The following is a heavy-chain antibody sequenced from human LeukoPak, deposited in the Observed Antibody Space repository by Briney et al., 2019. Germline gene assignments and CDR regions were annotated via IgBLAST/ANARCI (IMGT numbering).Heavy chain of an antibody. V-gene: IGHV3-23*01. CDR2: ISGSSWNT. CDR1: GFTFSSYG. D-gene: IGHD4-23*01. CDR3: AKGLMGNSVYFEN. J-gene: IGHJ4*02. Sequence: PGGSLRLSCAASGFTFSSYGMHWVRQAPGKGLEWISSISGSSWNTYFADSVMGRFTISRDNYNNTLYLQMSNLRADDTAIYYCAKGLMGNSVYFENWGQGTLVTVSS.